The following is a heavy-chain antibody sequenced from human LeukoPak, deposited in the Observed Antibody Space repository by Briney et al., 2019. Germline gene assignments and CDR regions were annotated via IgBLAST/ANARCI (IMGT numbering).Heavy chain of an antibody. V-gene: IGHV4-31*03. Sequence: PSETLSLTCTVSGGSISSGGYYWSWIRQHPGKGLEWIGYIYYSGSTYYNPSLKSRVTISVDTSKNQFSLKLSSVTAADTAVYYCARAPPDYYDSSGYRFSVAFDIWGQGTMVTVSS. CDR2: IYYSGST. J-gene: IGHJ3*02. CDR3: ARAPPDYYDSSGYRFSVAFDI. CDR1: GGSISSGGYY. D-gene: IGHD3-22*01.